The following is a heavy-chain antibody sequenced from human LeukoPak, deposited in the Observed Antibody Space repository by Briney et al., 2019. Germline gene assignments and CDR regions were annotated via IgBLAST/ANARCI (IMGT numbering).Heavy chain of an antibody. CDR1: GFTFSSYA. J-gene: IGHJ1*01. V-gene: IGHV3-30*04. CDR2: ISYDGSNK. CDR3: ARDVRTAAGTFYFQH. D-gene: IGHD6-13*01. Sequence: PGGSLRLSCAASGFTFSSYAMHWVRQAPGKGLEWVAVISYDGSNKYYADSVKGRFTISRDNSKNTLYLQMNSLRAEDTAVYYCARDVRTAAGTFYFQHWGQGTLVTVSS.